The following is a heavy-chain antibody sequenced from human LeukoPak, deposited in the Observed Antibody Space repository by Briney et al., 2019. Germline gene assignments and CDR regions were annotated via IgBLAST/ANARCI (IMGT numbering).Heavy chain of an antibody. CDR1: GGIFSSYA. J-gene: IGHJ4*02. Sequence: SVKVSCKASGGIFSSYAISWVRQAPGQRLEWMGRIIPILGIANYAQKFQGRVTITADKSTSTAYMDLSSLRSEDTAVYYCARDLPPYYFDYWGQGTLVTVSS. V-gene: IGHV1-69*04. CDR3: ARDLPPYYFDY. CDR2: IIPILGIA.